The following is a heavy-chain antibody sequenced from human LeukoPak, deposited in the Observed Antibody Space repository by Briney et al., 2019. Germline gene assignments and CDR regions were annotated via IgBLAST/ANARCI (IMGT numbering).Heavy chain of an antibody. Sequence: SQTLSLTCAISGDSVSSNSAAWNWIKQSPSRGLEWLGRTYYRSRWYNDYAVFVKSRITINPDTSKNQLSLQLNSVTPEDTAVYYCARAEGGTFGYFDPWGQGTLVTVSS. CDR3: ARAEGGTFGYFDP. D-gene: IGHD3-16*01. CDR2: TYYRSRWYN. V-gene: IGHV6-1*01. J-gene: IGHJ5*02. CDR1: GDSVSSNSAA.